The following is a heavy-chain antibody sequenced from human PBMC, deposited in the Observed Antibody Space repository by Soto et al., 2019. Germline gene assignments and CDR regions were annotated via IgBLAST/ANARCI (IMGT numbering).Heavy chain of an antibody. D-gene: IGHD6-19*01. CDR2: LSGSGTST. CDR3: AKATTNGGWFNPFDS. Sequence: GGSLRLSCAASGLSFVNSAMNWFRKAPGKGLEWVSGLSGSGTSTYYADSVKGRFTISRDNSRDTLFLQMNSLTADDTAVYYCAKATTNGGWFNPFDSWGQGALVTVSS. V-gene: IGHV3-23*01. CDR1: GLSFVNSA. J-gene: IGHJ4*02.